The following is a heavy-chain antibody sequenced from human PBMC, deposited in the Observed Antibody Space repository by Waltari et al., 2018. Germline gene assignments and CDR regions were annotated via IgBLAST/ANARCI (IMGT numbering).Heavy chain of an antibody. CDR3: ARVVIAIHDAFDI. J-gene: IGHJ3*02. CDR1: GFTVSSNY. CDR2: IYSGGST. Sequence: EVQLVESGGGLIQPGGSLRLSCAASGFTVSSNYMSWVRRAPGKGLEWVSVIYSGGSTYYADSVKGRFTISRDNSKNTLYLQMNSLRAEDTAVYYCARVVIAIHDAFDIWGQGTMVTVSS. D-gene: IGHD2-21*01. V-gene: IGHV3-53*01.